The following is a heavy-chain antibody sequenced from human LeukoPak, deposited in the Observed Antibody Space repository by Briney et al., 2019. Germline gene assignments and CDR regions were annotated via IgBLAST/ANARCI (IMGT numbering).Heavy chain of an antibody. CDR2: IHTYIGHT. Sequence: ASVKVSCKSSGYTFNSYGITWVRQAPGQGLEWMGWIHTYIGHTNYAQKLQGRVTMTTDTSTSTAYMELRSLRSDDTAVYYCARHKYYYGSGSYYYYWGQGTLVTVSS. J-gene: IGHJ4*02. CDR1: GYTFNSYG. CDR3: ARHKYYYGSGSYYYY. V-gene: IGHV1-18*01. D-gene: IGHD3-10*01.